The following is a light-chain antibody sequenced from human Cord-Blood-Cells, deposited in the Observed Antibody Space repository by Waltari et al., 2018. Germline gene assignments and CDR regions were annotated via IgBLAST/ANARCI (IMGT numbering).Light chain of an antibody. V-gene: IGKV3-11*01. CDR1: QSVSSY. CDR3: QQRSNWPPLT. Sequence: EIVLTQSPATLSLSPGERATLSCRASQSVSSYLAWYQQKPGQAPRLRIYDASNMATGIPARFSGSGSGTDFTLTISSLEPEDFAVYYCQQRSNWPPLTFGGGTKVEIK. J-gene: IGKJ4*01. CDR2: DAS.